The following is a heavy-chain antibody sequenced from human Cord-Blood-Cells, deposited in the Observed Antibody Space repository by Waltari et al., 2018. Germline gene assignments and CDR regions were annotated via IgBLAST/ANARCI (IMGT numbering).Heavy chain of an antibody. J-gene: IGHJ4*02. CDR1: GFTVSSNY. D-gene: IGHD6-13*01. Sequence: EVQLVESGGGLIQPGGSLRLSCAASGFTVSSNYMSWVRQAPGKGLEGVSVINSGGRKYYADSVKGRFTISRDNSKNTLYLQMNSLRAEDTAVYYCARETSLYSSSWFDYWGQGTLVTVSS. CDR2: INSGGRK. CDR3: ARETSLYSSSWFDY. V-gene: IGHV3-53*01.